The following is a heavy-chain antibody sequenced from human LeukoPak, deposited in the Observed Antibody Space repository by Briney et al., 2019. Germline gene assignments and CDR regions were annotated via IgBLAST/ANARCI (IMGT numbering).Heavy chain of an antibody. D-gene: IGHD2-21*02. CDR3: ARGYGGDWDYFDY. J-gene: IGHJ4*02. CDR2: IYPADSDT. V-gene: IGHV5-51*01. Sequence: GESLKISCKGSGYTFSDSWIAWVRQMPGKGLEWMGIIYPADSDTRYSPSFQGQVTISADKSISTAYLQWSSLKASDTAMFYCARGYGGDWDYFDYWGQGTLVTVSS. CDR1: GYTFSDSW.